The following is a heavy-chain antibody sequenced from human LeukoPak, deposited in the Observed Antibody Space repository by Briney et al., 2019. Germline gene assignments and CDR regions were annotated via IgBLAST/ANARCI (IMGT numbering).Heavy chain of an antibody. V-gene: IGHV4-59*01. CDR1: GGSISNYY. Sequence: SETLSLTCSVSGGSISNYYWTWIRQPPGKGLEWIGYTSYRGITDSNPSLETRLTISLDTSKNQFSLRLRSVTAADTAVYHCARVPWVTATNHYMDVWGKGTTVTVSS. D-gene: IGHD2-15*01. CDR2: TSYRGIT. J-gene: IGHJ6*03. CDR3: ARVPWVTATNHYMDV.